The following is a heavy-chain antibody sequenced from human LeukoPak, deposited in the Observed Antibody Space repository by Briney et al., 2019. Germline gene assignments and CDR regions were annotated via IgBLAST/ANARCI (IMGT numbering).Heavy chain of an antibody. Sequence: ASVEVSCKASGYTFTSYGISWVRQAPGQGLEWMGWISAYNGNTNYAQKLQGRVTMTTDTSTSTAYMELRSLRSVDTAVYYCARGGEIVVVTATLDYWGQGTLVTVSS. CDR2: ISAYNGNT. J-gene: IGHJ4*02. CDR1: GYTFTSYG. D-gene: IGHD2-21*02. V-gene: IGHV1-18*01. CDR3: ARGGEIVVVTATLDY.